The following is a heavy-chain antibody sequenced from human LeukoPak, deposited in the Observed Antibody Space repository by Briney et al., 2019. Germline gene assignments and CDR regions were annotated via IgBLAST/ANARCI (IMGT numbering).Heavy chain of an antibody. J-gene: IGHJ3*02. CDR3: TRGLVVLSATSWAFDI. V-gene: IGHV1-8*01. Sequence: ASVKVSCKASGYTFTSYDINWVRQATGQGLEWMGWMNPNSGNTGHAQKFQARVSMTRNTSISTAYMELSSLRSEDTAVYYCTRGLVVLSATSWAFDIWGHGTMVTVSS. CDR2: MNPNSGNT. CDR1: GYTFTSYD. D-gene: IGHD2-15*01.